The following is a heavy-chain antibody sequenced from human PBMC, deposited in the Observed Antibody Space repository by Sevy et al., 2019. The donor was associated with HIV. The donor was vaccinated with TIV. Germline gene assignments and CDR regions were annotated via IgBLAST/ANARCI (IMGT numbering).Heavy chain of an antibody. D-gene: IGHD3-10*01. V-gene: IGHV4-61*02. CDR2: IYTSGSP. Sequence: SETLSLTCTVSGDSIRSGSYYWSWVRQPAGKGLGWIGRIYTSGSPKYNPSLESRVTISADTSQNQFSLELSSVTAADTAIYYCARDKRFLNDAFDVWGQGTMVTVSS. J-gene: IGHJ3*01. CDR1: GDSIRSGSYY. CDR3: ARDKRFLNDAFDV.